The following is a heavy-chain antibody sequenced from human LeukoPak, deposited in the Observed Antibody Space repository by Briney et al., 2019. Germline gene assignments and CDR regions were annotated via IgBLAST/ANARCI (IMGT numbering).Heavy chain of an antibody. CDR3: ARETTALSRGFDP. D-gene: IGHD4-17*01. V-gene: IGHV4-4*07. CDR1: DGSISSYY. CDR2: IYTNGNT. J-gene: IGHJ5*02. Sequence: PSETLSLTCTVSDGSISSYYWSWIRQPAGKGLDWIGRIYTNGNTNYNPSLKSRVTISVDTSKNQFSLNLNSVTAADTAVYYCARETTALSRGFDPWGQGTLVTVSS.